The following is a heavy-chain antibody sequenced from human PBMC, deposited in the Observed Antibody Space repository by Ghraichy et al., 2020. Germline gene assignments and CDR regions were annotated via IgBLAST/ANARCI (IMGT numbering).Heavy chain of an antibody. D-gene: IGHD3-3*01. CDR1: GYTFTSYG. V-gene: IGHV1-18*01. CDR2: ISAYNGNT. Sequence: ASVKVSCKASGYTFTSYGISWVRQAPGQGLEWMGWISAYNGNTNYAQKLQGRVTMTTDTSTSTAYMELRSLRSDDTAVYYCASAYGTKYYDFWSELGGMDVWGQGTTVTVSS. CDR3: ASAYGTKYYDFWSELGGMDV. J-gene: IGHJ6*02.